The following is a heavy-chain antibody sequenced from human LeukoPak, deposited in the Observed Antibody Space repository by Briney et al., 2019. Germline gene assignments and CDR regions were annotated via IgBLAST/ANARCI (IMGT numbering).Heavy chain of an antibody. Sequence: SETLSLTCTVSGGSISSYYWSWIRQPPGKGLEWIGYIYYSGTTYYNPSLKSRVTISIDTSKNQFSLKLTSVTAADTAVYYCARDRRYNTAPHDAFDIWGQGTVVTVSS. V-gene: IGHV4-59*12. CDR2: IYYSGTT. J-gene: IGHJ3*02. CDR3: ARDRRYNTAPHDAFDI. D-gene: IGHD1-14*01. CDR1: GGSISSYY.